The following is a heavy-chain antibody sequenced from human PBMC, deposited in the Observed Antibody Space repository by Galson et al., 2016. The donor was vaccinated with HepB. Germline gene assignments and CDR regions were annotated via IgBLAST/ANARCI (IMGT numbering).Heavy chain of an antibody. J-gene: IGHJ4*02. CDR2: IYSGGST. CDR3: ARAMPSNRYGPLGYS. V-gene: IGHV3-53*01. D-gene: IGHD5-18*01. Sequence: SLRLSCAASGFSVSSSYMTWVRQTPGKGLEWVSIIYSGGSTYYADSVKGRFTISRDNSKNTLSLQLNGLRAEDTATYYCARAMPSNRYGPLGYSWGQGTLVTVSS. CDR1: GFSVSSSY.